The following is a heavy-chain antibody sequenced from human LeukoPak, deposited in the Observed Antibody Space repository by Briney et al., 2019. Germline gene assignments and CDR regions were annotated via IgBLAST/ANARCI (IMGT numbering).Heavy chain of an antibody. Sequence: GASVKVSCKASGYTFTGYYMHWVRQAPGQGLEWMGWINPNSGGTNYAQKFQGRVTMTRDTSISTAYMELSSLRSEDTAVYYCARGQGVRGVYYYMDVWGKGTTVTISS. CDR2: INPNSGGT. J-gene: IGHJ6*03. CDR3: ARGQGVRGVYYYMDV. CDR1: GYTFTGYY. D-gene: IGHD3-10*01. V-gene: IGHV1-2*02.